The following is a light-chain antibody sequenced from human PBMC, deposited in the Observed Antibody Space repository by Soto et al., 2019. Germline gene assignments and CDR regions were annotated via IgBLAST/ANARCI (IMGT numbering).Light chain of an antibody. J-gene: IGLJ1*01. V-gene: IGLV2-14*01. CDR1: TSDVGGYNY. CDR3: SSYTSSTTPYV. Sequence: QSALNQPASVSGSPGQSITISCTGTTSDVGGYNYVSWFQQHPGKAPKLIIYDVSDRPSGVSNRFSGPKSGNTASLTISGLQAEDEADYFCSSYTSSTTPYVFGTGTKVTVL. CDR2: DVS.